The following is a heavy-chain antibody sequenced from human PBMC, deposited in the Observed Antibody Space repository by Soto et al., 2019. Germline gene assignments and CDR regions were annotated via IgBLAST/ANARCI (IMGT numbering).Heavy chain of an antibody. V-gene: IGHV4-61*02. CDR2: IYTSGST. D-gene: IGHD3-16*01. CDR1: GGSVSSGSYY. J-gene: IGHJ3*02. CDR3: ARVSLISGAFDI. Sequence: SLTCTVSGGSVSSGSYYWSWIRQPAGKGLEWIGRIYTSGSTNYNPSLKSRVTMSVDTSKNQFSLKLSSVTAADTAVYYCARVSLISGAFDIWGQGTRVTVSS.